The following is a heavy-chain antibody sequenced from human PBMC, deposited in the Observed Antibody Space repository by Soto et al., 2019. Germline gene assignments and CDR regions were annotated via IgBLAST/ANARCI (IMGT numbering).Heavy chain of an antibody. V-gene: IGHV4-59*01. Sequence: SETLSLTCTVSGGSISSYYWSWIRQPPGKGLEWIGYIYYSGSTNYNPSLKSRVTISVDTSKNQFSLKLSSVTAADTAVYYCARDLSESGSPDYWGQGTLVTVSS. CDR1: GGSISSYY. J-gene: IGHJ4*02. D-gene: IGHD3-10*01. CDR2: IYYSGST. CDR3: ARDLSESGSPDY.